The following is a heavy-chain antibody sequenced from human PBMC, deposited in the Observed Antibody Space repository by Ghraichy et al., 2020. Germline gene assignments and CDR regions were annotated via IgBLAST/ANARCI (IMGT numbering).Heavy chain of an antibody. D-gene: IGHD3-10*01. J-gene: IGHJ3*02. Sequence: SETLSLTCAVYGGSFSGYYWSWIRQPPGKGLEWIGDINHSGSTNYNPSLKSRVTMSVDTSKNQFSLKLSSVTAADTAVYYCARQQADGSGSYYDAFDIWGQGTMVTVSS. CDR1: GGSFSGYY. CDR3: ARQQADGSGSYYDAFDI. V-gene: IGHV4-34*01. CDR2: INHSGST.